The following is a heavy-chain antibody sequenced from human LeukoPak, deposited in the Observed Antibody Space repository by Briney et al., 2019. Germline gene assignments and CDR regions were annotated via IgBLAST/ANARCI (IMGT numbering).Heavy chain of an antibody. V-gene: IGHV1-18*01. CDR3: ARGRTGLNFDY. CDR1: GYTSTSYG. Sequence: ASVKVSCKASGYTSTSYGISGVRQAPGQGLEWMGWFTAYNGNTNYAQKLQRRVTMTTDTSTSTACMELRSLRSDDTAVYYCARGRTGLNFDYWGQGTLVTVSS. CDR2: FTAYNGNT. D-gene: IGHD3-10*01. J-gene: IGHJ4*02.